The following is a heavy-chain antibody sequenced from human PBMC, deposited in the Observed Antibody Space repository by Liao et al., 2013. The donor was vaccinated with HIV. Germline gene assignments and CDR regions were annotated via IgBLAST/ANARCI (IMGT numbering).Heavy chain of an antibody. D-gene: IGHD3-16*01. J-gene: IGHJ4*02. CDR2: IYYSGST. CDR1: GGSISSYY. Sequence: QVQLQESGPGLVKPSETLSLTCTVSGGSISSYYWSWIRQPPGKGLEWIGYIYYSGSTNYNPSLKSRVTISVDTSKNQFSLKLSSVTAADTAVYYCARLHLGKGLQYYFDYWGQGTLVTVSS. CDR3: ARLHLGKGLQYYFDY. V-gene: IGHV4-59*01.